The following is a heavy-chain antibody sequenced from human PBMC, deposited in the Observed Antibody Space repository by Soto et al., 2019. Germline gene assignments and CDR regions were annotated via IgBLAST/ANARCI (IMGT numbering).Heavy chain of an antibody. CDR2: ISYDGSNK. Sequence: QVQLVESGGGVVQPGRSLRLSCAASGFTFSSYALHWVRQAPGKGLEWVAVISYDGSNKYYADSVKGRFAISRDNSRDTLFLQMNSLRAEDTAVYYCAKGAPTVSGGVTGYWGQGTLVTVSS. D-gene: IGHD3-3*01. V-gene: IGHV3-30*09. CDR1: GFTFSSYA. J-gene: IGHJ4*02. CDR3: AKGAPTVSGGVTGY.